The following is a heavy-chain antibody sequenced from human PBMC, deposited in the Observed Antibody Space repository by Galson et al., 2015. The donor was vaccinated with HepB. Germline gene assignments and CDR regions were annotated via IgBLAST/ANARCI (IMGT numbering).Heavy chain of an antibody. J-gene: IGHJ4*02. CDR1: GFAFSSYW. CDR2: LNNDGSST. CDR3: ARLIGTTRSVDY. Sequence: SLRLSCAASGFAFSSYWMHWVRQAPGRGLAWVSRLNNDGSSTTYADSVKGRFTISRDNAKNTLYLGMNSLRAEDTAVYYCARLIGTTRSVDYWGQGTLVTVSS. D-gene: IGHD5-12*01. V-gene: IGHV3-74*01.